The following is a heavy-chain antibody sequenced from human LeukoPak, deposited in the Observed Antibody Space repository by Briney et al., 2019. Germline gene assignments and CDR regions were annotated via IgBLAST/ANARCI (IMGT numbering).Heavy chain of an antibody. CDR2: IYWNDDK. CDR1: GFSLSTSGVG. V-gene: IGHV2-5*01. D-gene: IGHD3-3*01. Sequence: ESGPTLVKPTQTLTLTCTFSGFSLSTSGVGVGWIRQPPGKALEWLALIYWNDDKRYSPSLKSRLTITKDTSKNQVVLTMTNMDPVDRATYYCAHRFWSGDFDYWGQGTLVTVSS. J-gene: IGHJ4*02. CDR3: AHRFWSGDFDY.